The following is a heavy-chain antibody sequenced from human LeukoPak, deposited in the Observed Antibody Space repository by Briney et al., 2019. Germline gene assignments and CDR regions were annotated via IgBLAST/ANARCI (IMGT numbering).Heavy chain of an antibody. CDR2: IRYDGNNK. V-gene: IGHV3-30*02. D-gene: IGHD3-10*01. J-gene: IGHJ4*02. CDR1: GFTFNNYG. CDR3: AKDKRFLWFGELSD. Sequence: PGGSLRLSCAASGFTFNNYGMHWVRQAPGKGLEWVAFIRYDGNNKDYADSVKGRFTISRDNSKNTLFLQMNSLRADDTAVYYCAKDKRFLWFGELSDWGQGTLVTVSS.